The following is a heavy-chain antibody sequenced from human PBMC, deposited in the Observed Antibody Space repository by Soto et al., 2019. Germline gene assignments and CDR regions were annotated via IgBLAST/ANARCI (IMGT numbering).Heavy chain of an antibody. CDR3: ASYYDSSGYYYERSLYFDY. D-gene: IGHD3-22*01. J-gene: IGHJ4*02. V-gene: IGHV1-69*13. Sequence: SVKVSCKASGGTFSSYAISWVRQAPGQGLEWMGGIIPIFGTANYAQKFQGRVTITADESTSTAYMELSSLRSEDTAVYYCASYYDSSGYYYERSLYFDYWGQGTLVTVSS. CDR1: GGTFSSYA. CDR2: IIPIFGTA.